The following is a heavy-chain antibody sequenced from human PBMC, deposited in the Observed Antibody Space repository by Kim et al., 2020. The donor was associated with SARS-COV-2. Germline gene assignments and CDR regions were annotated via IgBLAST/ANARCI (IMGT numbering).Heavy chain of an antibody. D-gene: IGHD1-26*01. Sequence: SETLSLTCSVSGGAIRSYYWTWIRQPPGKRLEWIGYVYHTGNTNYTPSLRGRVTISLDTSKRQFSLTLTSVTAADTAVYYCASTGVGAVGWFDPWGQGTLVSVSS. CDR3: ASTGVGAVGWFDP. CDR2: VYHTGNT. J-gene: IGHJ5*02. CDR1: GGAIRSYY. V-gene: IGHV4-59*01.